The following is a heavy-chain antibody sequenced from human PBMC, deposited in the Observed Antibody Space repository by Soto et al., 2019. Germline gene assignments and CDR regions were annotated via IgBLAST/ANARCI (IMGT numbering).Heavy chain of an antibody. Sequence: PGGSLRLSCAASRFTFSDFYMSWIRQAPGKGLEWVSYISGSGNTIYYADSVKGRFTISRDNAKKTLYLQMDSLRAEDTALYFCARDVPPAMSEVDPITENDAFDIWGQGTIVTV. J-gene: IGHJ3*02. CDR1: RFTFSDFY. D-gene: IGHD3-10*01. V-gene: IGHV3-11*01. CDR2: ISGSGNTI. CDR3: ARDVPPAMSEVDPITENDAFDI.